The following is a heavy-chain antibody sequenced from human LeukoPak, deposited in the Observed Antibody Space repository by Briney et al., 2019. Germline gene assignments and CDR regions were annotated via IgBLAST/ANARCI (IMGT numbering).Heavy chain of an antibody. V-gene: IGHV3-48*01. CDR3: ARAYYGGYSDY. J-gene: IGHJ4*02. Sequence: GGSLRLSCAASGFTFSSYWMHWVRQAPGKGLEWVSYISSSSSTIYHADSVKGRFTISRDNAKNSLYLQMNSLRAEDTAVYYCARAYYGGYSDYWGQGTLVTVSS. CDR1: GFTFSSYW. CDR2: ISSSSSTI. D-gene: IGHD2-21*01.